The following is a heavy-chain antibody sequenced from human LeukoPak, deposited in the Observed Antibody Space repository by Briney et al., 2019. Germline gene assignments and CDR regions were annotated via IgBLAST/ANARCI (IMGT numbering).Heavy chain of an antibody. CDR2: IYYSGST. V-gene: IGHV4-31*03. CDR1: GGSISCGGYY. J-gene: IGHJ4*02. Sequence: PSQTLSLTCTVSGGSISCGGYYWRWIRQHPGKGLEWIGYIYYSGSTYYNPSLKSRVTISVDTSKNQFSLKLSSVTAADTAVYYCARVDCSGGSCPLDYWGQGTLVTVSS. CDR3: ARVDCSGGSCPLDY. D-gene: IGHD2-15*01.